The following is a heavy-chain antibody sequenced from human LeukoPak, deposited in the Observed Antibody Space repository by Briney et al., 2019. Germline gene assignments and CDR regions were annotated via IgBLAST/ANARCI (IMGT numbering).Heavy chain of an antibody. CDR2: ISWNSGSI. CDR1: GFTFDDYA. D-gene: IGHD6-19*01. Sequence: GRSLRLSCAASGFTFDDYAMHWVRQAPGKGLEWVSGISWNSGSIGYADSVKGRFAISRDNAKNSLYLQMNSLRAEDTAVYYCARGGSEFDYWGQGTLVTVSS. V-gene: IGHV3-9*01. J-gene: IGHJ4*02. CDR3: ARGGSEFDY.